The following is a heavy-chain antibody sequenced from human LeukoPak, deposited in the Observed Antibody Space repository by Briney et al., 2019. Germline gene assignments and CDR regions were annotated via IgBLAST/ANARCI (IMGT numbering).Heavy chain of an antibody. V-gene: IGHV3-11*04. CDR3: ARVGWNCLDYYYYYMDV. J-gene: IGHJ6*03. Sequence: GGSLRLSCAASGFTFSDYYMSWIRQAPGKGLEWVSYISSSGSTIYYADSVKGRFTISRDNAKNSLYLQMNSLRAEDKAVYYCARVGWNCLDYYYYYMDVWGKGTTVTVSS. D-gene: IGHD1-7*01. CDR2: ISSSGSTI. CDR1: GFTFSDYY.